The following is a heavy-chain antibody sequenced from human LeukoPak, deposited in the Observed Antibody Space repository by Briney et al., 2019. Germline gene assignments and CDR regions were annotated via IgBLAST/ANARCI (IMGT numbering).Heavy chain of an antibody. D-gene: IGHD6-13*01. CDR3: AGLLSSPGIAAAGSPDY. CDR2: VHYDGRT. J-gene: IGHJ4*02. V-gene: IGHV4-59*01. Sequence: PSETLSLTCTVSGGSLSSDYWSWIRQPPGKGLEWIAYVHYDGRTNYNPSLKSRVTISVDTSKNQFSLKLSSVTAADTAVYYCAGLLSSPGIAAAGSPDYWGQGTLVTVSS. CDR1: GGSLSSDY.